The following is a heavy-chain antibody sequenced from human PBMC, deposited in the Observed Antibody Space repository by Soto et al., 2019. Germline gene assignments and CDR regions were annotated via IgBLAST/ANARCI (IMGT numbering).Heavy chain of an antibody. V-gene: IGHV3-74*01. CDR3: ARGCFSCSGSYSQGDY. CDR2: IKIDGSSI. D-gene: IGHD3-10*02. CDR1: GFTFSNYW. Sequence: EVQLVESGGGLVQPGGSLRLSCAASGFTFSNYWMHWVRQAPGKGLVWVSRIKIDGSSISYADSVKGRFTISRDNASNTLYLQMNSLRAEDTAVYYCARGCFSCSGSYSQGDYWGQGTLVTVPS. J-gene: IGHJ4*02.